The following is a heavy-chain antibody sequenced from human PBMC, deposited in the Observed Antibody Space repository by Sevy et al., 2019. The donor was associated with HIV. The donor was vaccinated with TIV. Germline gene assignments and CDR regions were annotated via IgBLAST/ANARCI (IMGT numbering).Heavy chain of an antibody. D-gene: IGHD2-8*01. CDR3: GGPKLTYTNGWHYFDY. Sequence: SETLSLTCIVSGASISNTAYYWGWIRQSPGKGLEWIASIRHGGYTFYNPSLKSRVTISADTSKNQFSLKLTSVSAADTSIYYCGGPKLTYTNGWHYFDYWGQGTVVTVSS. J-gene: IGHJ4*02. CDR1: GASISNTAYY. CDR2: IRHGGYT. V-gene: IGHV4-39*01.